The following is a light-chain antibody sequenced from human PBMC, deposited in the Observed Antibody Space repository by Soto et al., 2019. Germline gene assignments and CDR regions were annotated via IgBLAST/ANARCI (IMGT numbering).Light chain of an antibody. CDR3: HQYGSSPWT. CDR2: GAS. J-gene: IGKJ1*01. Sequence: EIVLTQSPGTLSLSPGERATLSCRASQSVSNSYIAWYQQKPGQAPRFLIYGASSRATGIPDRFSGSGSGTDFTLTISRLEPEDFAVYYCHQYGSSPWTFGQGPTVEIK. CDR1: QSVSNSY. V-gene: IGKV3-20*01.